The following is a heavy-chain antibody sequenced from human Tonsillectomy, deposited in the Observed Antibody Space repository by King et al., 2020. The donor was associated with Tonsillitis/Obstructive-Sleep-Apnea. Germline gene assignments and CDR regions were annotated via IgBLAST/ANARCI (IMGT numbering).Heavy chain of an antibody. Sequence: VQLQQWGAGLLKPSETLSLTCAVYGGSVSGYYWSWIRQPPGKGLEWIGEINHSGSTNYNPSLKSRVTISVDTSKNQFSLKLSSVTAADPAVYYCARVMERWGWPDCWGQGTLVTVSS. CDR2: INHSGST. D-gene: IGHD1-1*01. CDR3: ARVMERWGWPDC. CDR1: GGSVSGYY. V-gene: IGHV4-34*01. J-gene: IGHJ4*02.